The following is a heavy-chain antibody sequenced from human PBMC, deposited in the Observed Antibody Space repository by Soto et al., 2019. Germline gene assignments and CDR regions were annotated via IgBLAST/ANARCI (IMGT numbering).Heavy chain of an antibody. V-gene: IGHV4-59*08. CDR2: IYYSGST. J-gene: IGHJ4*02. CDR3: ARSDTVTTFHFDY. CDR1: GGSISSYY. D-gene: IGHD4-17*01. Sequence: KPSETLSLTCTVSGGSISSYYWSWIRQPPGKGLEWIGYIYYSGSTNYNPSLKSRVTISVDTSKNQFSLKLSSVTAADTAVYYCARSDTVTTFHFDYWGQGTLVTVSS.